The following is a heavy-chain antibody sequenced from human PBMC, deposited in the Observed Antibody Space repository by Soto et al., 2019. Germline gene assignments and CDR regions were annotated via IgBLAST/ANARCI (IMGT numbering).Heavy chain of an antibody. CDR1: GVSIGSPNW. CDR3: ARCLHCSNGGRFDP. Sequence: PSETLSLTCAVSGVSIGSPNWWTWVRQAPGKDLEWIGEMWPSGGTTYNPSLRNRVTISVDNSKNHLSLTLTSVTAADTAIYYCARCLHCSNGGRFDPWGQGALVTVSS. V-gene: IGHV4-4*02. D-gene: IGHD2-8*01. CDR2: MWPSGGT. J-gene: IGHJ5*02.